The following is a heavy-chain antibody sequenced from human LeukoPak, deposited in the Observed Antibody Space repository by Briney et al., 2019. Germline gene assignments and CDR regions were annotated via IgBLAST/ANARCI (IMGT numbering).Heavy chain of an antibody. Sequence: GGSLRLSCAASGFTFAGYAMTWVRQAPGKGLEWVSAISDAGGNTHYADSVKGRFTISRDNSKNTLYLQIDSLRAEDTAVYYCARDRRLPGYYYMDVWGKGTTVTVSS. D-gene: IGHD5-12*01. V-gene: IGHV3-23*01. J-gene: IGHJ6*03. CDR2: ISDAGGNT. CDR1: GFTFAGYA. CDR3: ARDRRLPGYYYMDV.